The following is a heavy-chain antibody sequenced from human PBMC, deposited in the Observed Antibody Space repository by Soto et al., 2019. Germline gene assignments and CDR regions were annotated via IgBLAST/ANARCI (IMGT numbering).Heavy chain of an antibody. V-gene: IGHV1-2*02. D-gene: IGHD3-3*01. Sequence: QLHLVQSGAVVKKPGASVTVSCSASGYPVTAYYMHWVRQAPGRGLEWMGGINPATGAAKYTQTFQGRVTMTRDTSTSTVFMELSGLTSEDTAVFYCARGGGVGVAGSAAFEMWGQGTLVTGSS. CDR2: INPATGAA. CDR1: GYPVTAYY. J-gene: IGHJ3*02. CDR3: ARGGGVGVAGSAAFEM.